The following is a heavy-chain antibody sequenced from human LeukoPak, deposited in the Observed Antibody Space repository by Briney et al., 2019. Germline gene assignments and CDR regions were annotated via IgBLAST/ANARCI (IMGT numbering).Heavy chain of an antibody. CDR1: GGSISSGSYY. Sequence: SETLSLTCTVSGGSISSGSYYWSWIRQPAGKGLEWFGRIYASGSTNYNPSLKSRVTISVDTSKNQFSLKLSSVTAAGTAVYYCARDGSKFHTSCCSWFDPWGQGTLVTVSS. V-gene: IGHV4-61*02. CDR2: IYASGST. D-gene: IGHD2-2*01. CDR3: ARDGSKFHTSCCSWFDP. J-gene: IGHJ5*02.